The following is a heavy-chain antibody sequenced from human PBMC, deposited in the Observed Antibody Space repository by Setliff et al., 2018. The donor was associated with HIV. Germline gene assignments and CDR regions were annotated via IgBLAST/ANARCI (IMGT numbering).Heavy chain of an antibody. Sequence: SETLSLTCTVSGGSISSYYWSWIRQPQGKGLEWIGYIYTSGITNYNPSLKSRVTMSIDTSKNQISLKLSSVTAADTAGYYCARHTNHHDYWGQGTLVTVSS. V-gene: IGHV4-4*09. CDR1: GGSISSYY. CDR3: ARHTNHHDY. J-gene: IGHJ4*02. D-gene: IGHD3-3*01. CDR2: IYTSGIT.